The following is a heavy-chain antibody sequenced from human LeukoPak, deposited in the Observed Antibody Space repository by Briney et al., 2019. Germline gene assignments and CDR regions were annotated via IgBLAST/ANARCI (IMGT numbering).Heavy chain of an antibody. D-gene: IGHD6-19*01. CDR1: GFTFSSSS. CDR3: AKGRKQWLVRDGVDY. V-gene: IGHV3-48*01. CDR2: ISSSRSTI. Sequence: PGGSLRLSCAASGFTFSSSSMNWVRQAPGKGLEWVSYISSSRSTIYYADSVKGRFTISRDNSKNTLYLQMNSLRAEDTAVYYCAKGRKQWLVRDGVDYWGQGTLVTVSS. J-gene: IGHJ4*02.